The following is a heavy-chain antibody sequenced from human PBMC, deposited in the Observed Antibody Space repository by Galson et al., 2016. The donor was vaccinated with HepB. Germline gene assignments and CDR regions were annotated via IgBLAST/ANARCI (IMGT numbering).Heavy chain of an antibody. CDR3: ARGTRLAGTYNYYYYGMDV. Sequence: LSLTCGVYGGSFSGYYWRWIRQPPGKGLEWIGEINHSGSTNYNPSLKSRVTISVDTSKNQFSLKLSSVTAADTAVYYCARGTRLAGTYNYYYYGMDVWGQGTTVTVSS. D-gene: IGHD6-19*01. CDR2: INHSGST. V-gene: IGHV4-34*01. CDR1: GGSFSGYY. J-gene: IGHJ6*02.